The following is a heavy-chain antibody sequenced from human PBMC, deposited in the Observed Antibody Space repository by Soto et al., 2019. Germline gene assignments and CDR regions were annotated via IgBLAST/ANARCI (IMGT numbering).Heavy chain of an antibody. D-gene: IGHD6-19*01. CDR1: GDSLSGGDYY. V-gene: IGHV4-30-4*08. Sequence: QVLLQESGPGLVKSSQTLSLTCTVSGDSLSGGDYYWSWIRQPPGKGLEWIGDIYYTGFTFYNPSLKSRLTISLDSSKNQFSLRLNSVTAADTAVYFCARAYRINGWSDYFFDYWGQETLVTVSS. J-gene: IGHJ4*02. CDR3: ARAYRINGWSDYFFDY. CDR2: IYYTGFT.